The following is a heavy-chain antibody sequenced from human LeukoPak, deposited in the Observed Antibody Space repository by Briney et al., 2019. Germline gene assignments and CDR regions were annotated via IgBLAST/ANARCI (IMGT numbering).Heavy chain of an antibody. CDR1: GGSISSGNW. Sequence: PSETLSLTCAVSGGSISSGNWWSWVRQSPGKGLEWFGEIHHTGNTNYNPSLKSRATISIDKSKNQFSLKLSSVTAADTAVYYCARVTGYMIEDYFDYWGQGTLVTVSS. V-gene: IGHV4-4*02. D-gene: IGHD3-22*01. CDR3: ARVTGYMIEDYFDY. CDR2: IHHTGNT. J-gene: IGHJ4*02.